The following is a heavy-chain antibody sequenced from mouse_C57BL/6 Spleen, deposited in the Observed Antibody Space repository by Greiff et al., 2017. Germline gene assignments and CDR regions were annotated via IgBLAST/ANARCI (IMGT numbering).Heavy chain of an antibody. Sequence: EVKLQESGAELVRPGASVKLSCTASGFNIKDYYMHWVKQRPEQGLEWIGRIDPEDGDTEYAPKFQGKATMTADTSSNTAYLQLSSLTSEDTAVYYCTPKDYSNPWFAYWGQGTLVTVSA. CDR3: TPKDYSNPWFAY. V-gene: IGHV14-1*01. CDR1: GFNIKDYY. CDR2: IDPEDGDT. D-gene: IGHD2-5*01. J-gene: IGHJ3*01.